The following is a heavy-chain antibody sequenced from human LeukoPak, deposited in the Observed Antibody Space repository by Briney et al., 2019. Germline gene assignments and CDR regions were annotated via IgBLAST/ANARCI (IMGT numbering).Heavy chain of an antibody. J-gene: IGHJ4*02. CDR3: ARHGLSPYSSSWYGSPGR. CDR2: INHSGST. Sequence: SETLSLTCAVYGGSFSGYYWSWIRQPPGKGLEWIGEINHSGSTNYNPSLKSRVTISVDTSKNQSSLKLSSVTAADTAVYYCARHGLSPYSSSWYGSPGRWGQGTLVTVSS. CDR1: GGSFSGYY. V-gene: IGHV4-34*01. D-gene: IGHD6-13*01.